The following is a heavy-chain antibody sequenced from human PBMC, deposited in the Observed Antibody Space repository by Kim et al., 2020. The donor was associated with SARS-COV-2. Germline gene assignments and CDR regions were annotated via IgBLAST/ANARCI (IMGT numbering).Heavy chain of an antibody. Sequence: GGSLRLSCAASGFTFSSYAMSWVRQAPGKGLEWVSAISGSGGSTYYADSVKGRFTISRDNSKNTLYLQMNSLRAEDTAVYYCAKVGYSSSWPGVYYYGMDVWGQGTTVTVSS. J-gene: IGHJ6*02. CDR1: GFTFSSYA. V-gene: IGHV3-23*01. CDR3: AKVGYSSSWPGVYYYGMDV. D-gene: IGHD6-13*01. CDR2: ISGSGGST.